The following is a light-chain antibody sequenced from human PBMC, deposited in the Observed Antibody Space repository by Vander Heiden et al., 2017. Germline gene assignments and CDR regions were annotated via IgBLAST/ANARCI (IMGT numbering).Light chain of an antibody. V-gene: IGKV3-20*01. CDR2: GES. CDR3: QQYDDSPLT. J-gene: IGKJ4*01. Sequence: EIVLTQSPGTLSLAPGERATLSCRASQSVSSSYFAWYQQKPGQAPRLLMYGESSGSGTDFTLTISRLEPEDFAVYYCQQYDDSPLTFGGGTKVEI. CDR1: QSVSSSY.